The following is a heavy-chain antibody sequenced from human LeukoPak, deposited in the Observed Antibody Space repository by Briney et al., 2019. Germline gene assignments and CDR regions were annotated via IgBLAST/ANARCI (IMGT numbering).Heavy chain of an antibody. J-gene: IGHJ4*02. D-gene: IGHD1-26*01. CDR1: GGSISSRSYY. CDR2: IYYSGTT. V-gene: IGHV4-39*01. Sequence: KPSETLSLTCTASGGSISSRSYYWGWIRQPPGKGLEWIGSIYYSGTTYYKPSLKSRVTISVDTSKNQFSLKLSSVTAADTAVYYCARLVGATTPGWFYFDYWGQGTLVTVSS. CDR3: ARLVGATTPGWFYFDY.